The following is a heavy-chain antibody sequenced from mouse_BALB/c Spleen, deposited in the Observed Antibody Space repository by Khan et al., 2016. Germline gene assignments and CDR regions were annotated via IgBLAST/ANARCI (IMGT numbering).Heavy chain of an antibody. CDR2: INTYTGEP. CDR1: GYTFTNYG. V-gene: IGHV9-3-1*01. Sequence: QIQLVQSGPELKKPGETVKISCKASGYTFTNYGINWVKQAPGKGLKWMVWINTYTGEPTYADDFKGRFAFSLETSASTAFLQIHNLKNEDTATSYCARPDYGSRRGFAYWGQGTLVTVSA. CDR3: ARPDYGSRRGFAY. D-gene: IGHD1-1*01. J-gene: IGHJ3*01.